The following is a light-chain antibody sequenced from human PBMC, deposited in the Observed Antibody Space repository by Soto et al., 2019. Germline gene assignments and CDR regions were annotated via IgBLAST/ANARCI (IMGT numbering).Light chain of an antibody. V-gene: IGKV3-15*01. CDR1: QSVTTN. Sequence: EVVMTQSPATLSVSPGERATLSCRASQSVTTNMAWYQQKPGQAPRLLIYGASTRATGIPDRFSGSGSGTDFTLTISRLQSEDFAVYYCQKYNNWPPWTFGQGTKVDIK. CDR2: GAS. J-gene: IGKJ1*01. CDR3: QKYNNWPPWT.